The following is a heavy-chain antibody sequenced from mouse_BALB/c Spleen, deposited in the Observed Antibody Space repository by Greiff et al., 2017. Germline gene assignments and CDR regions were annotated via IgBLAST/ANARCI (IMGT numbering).Heavy chain of an antibody. J-gene: IGHJ4*01. CDR3: ARIGLLTGTSMDY. Sequence: EVQLQESGAELVKPGASVKLSCTASGFNIKDTYMHWVKQRPEQGLEWIGRIDPANGNTKYDPKFQGKATITADTSSNTAYLQLSSLTSEDTAVYYCARIGLLTGTSMDYWGQGTSVTVSS. CDR2: IDPANGNT. D-gene: IGHD4-1*01. V-gene: IGHV14-3*02. CDR1: GFNIKDTY.